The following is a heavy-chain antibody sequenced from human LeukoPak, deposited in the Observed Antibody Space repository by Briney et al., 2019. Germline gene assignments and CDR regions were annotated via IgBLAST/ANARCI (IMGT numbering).Heavy chain of an antibody. CDR1: GGSISSYY. V-gene: IGHV4-59*08. J-gene: IGHJ6*02. CDR2: IYDSGST. Sequence: SETLSLTCTVSGGSISSYYWSWIRQPPGKGLEWIGYIYDSGSTNYNPPLKSRVTISVDTSKNQFSLKLSSVTAADTAVYYCASSTLYYGMDVWGQGTTVTVSS. D-gene: IGHD3-16*01. CDR3: ASSTLYYGMDV.